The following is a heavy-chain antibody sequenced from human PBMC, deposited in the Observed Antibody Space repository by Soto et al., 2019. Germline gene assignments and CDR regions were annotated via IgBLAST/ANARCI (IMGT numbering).Heavy chain of an antibody. Sequence: PSETLSLTCTVSGGSISSYYWNWIRQHAGKGLEWIGRIYTSGSTNYNPSLKSRVTMSVDTSKNQFSLKLSSVTAADTAVYYCARDMRYDFWSGSGYYYGMDVWGQGTTVTVS. CDR2: IYTSGST. CDR3: ARDMRYDFWSGSGYYYGMDV. V-gene: IGHV4-4*07. D-gene: IGHD3-3*01. J-gene: IGHJ6*02. CDR1: GGSISSYY.